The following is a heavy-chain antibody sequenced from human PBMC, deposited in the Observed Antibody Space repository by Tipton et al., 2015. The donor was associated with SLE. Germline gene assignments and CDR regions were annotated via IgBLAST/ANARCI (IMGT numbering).Heavy chain of an antibody. Sequence: LSLTCTVSGYSIISSYYWSWIRQPPGRGLEWIGYIYYSGSTNYNPSLKSRVTISVDTSKNQFSLKLSSVTAADTAVYYCARAEGSWDAFDIWGQGTMVTVSS. CDR1: GYSIISSYY. CDR3: ARAEGSWDAFDI. D-gene: IGHD2-15*01. J-gene: IGHJ3*02. CDR2: IYYSGST. V-gene: IGHV4-59*01.